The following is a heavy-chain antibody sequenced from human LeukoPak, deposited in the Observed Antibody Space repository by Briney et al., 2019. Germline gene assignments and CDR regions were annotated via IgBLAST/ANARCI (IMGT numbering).Heavy chain of an antibody. Sequence: SETLSLTCAVFDGSFSGSYWTWIRQHPGKGLEWIGYIYYSGSTYYNPSLKSRVTISVDTSKNQFSLKLSSVTAADTAVYYCARRWGYSYGNFDYWGQGTLVTVSS. CDR1: DGSFSGSY. CDR2: IYYSGST. V-gene: IGHV4-31*11. CDR3: ARRWGYSYGNFDY. D-gene: IGHD5-18*01. J-gene: IGHJ4*02.